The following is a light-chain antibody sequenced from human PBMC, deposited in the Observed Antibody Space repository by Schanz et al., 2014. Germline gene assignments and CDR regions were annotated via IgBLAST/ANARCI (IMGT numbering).Light chain of an antibody. CDR1: QSVSSSY. Sequence: EIVVTQSPATLALSPGERASLSCRASQSVSSSYLAWYQHKPGQGPRLLIYGASSRATGIPDRFSGSGSGTDFTLTITRLEPEDSAVYYCQQYGTSPWTFGQGTKVEIK. CDR3: QQYGTSPWT. J-gene: IGKJ1*01. CDR2: GAS. V-gene: IGKV3-20*01.